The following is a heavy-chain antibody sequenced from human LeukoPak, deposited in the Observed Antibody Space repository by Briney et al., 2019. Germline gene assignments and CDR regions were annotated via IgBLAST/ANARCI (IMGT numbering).Heavy chain of an antibody. Sequence: GGSLRLSCAASGFSFSSYGMHWVRQAPGKGLEWVAVISHDGSNKYYADSVKGRFTISRDNSKNTLYLQMNSLRAEDTAVYYCAKDGYSSSWSPARGFDPWGQGTLVTVSS. J-gene: IGHJ5*02. CDR2: ISHDGSNK. CDR3: AKDGYSSSWSPARGFDP. D-gene: IGHD6-13*01. CDR1: GFSFSSYG. V-gene: IGHV3-30*18.